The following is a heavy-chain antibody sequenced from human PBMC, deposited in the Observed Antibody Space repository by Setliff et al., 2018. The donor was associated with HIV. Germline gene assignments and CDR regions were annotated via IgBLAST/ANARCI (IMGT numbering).Heavy chain of an antibody. Sequence: HPGGSLRLSCAASGFIFDTVAMSWVRQAPGKGLEWVSSISGGGDFIYYADSVKGRFTISRDNSNKTLHLQMNSLRVEDTAIYYCARHRGALVSNYCFDYWGQGSLVTVSS. CDR1: GFIFDTVA. CDR3: ARHRGALVSNYCFDY. D-gene: IGHD3-9*01. V-gene: IGHV3-23*01. J-gene: IGHJ4*02. CDR2: ISGGGDFI.